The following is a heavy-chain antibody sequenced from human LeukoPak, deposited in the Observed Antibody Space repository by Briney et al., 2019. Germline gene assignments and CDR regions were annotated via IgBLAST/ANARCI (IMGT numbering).Heavy chain of an antibody. V-gene: IGHV3-33*06. CDR1: GFTFSSCG. J-gene: IGHJ4*02. Sequence: GGSLRLSCAASGFTFSSCGMHWVRQAPGKGLEWVAVIWYDGSHEYYADSVKGRFTISRDNSKNTLYLQMNSLRGEDTAVYYCVKESSRNFDYWGQGTLVTVSS. CDR3: VKESSRNFDY. CDR2: IWYDGSHE.